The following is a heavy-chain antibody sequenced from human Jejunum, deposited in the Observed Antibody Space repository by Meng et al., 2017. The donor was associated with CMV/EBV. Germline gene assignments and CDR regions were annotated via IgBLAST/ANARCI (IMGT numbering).Heavy chain of an antibody. CDR1: GGSVNNYY. CDR2: FYSSDTY. D-gene: IGHD1-26*01. V-gene: IGHV4-4*07. Sequence: QVRLQESGPGLVKPSRTLSLTCPVSGGSVNNYYWSWIRQSAGKGLEWIGRFYSSDTYNYHPSLDSRVTMSLDTSKNQFSLNLRSVTAADTATYYCARGPGASTREGFDYWGLGTLVTVSS. J-gene: IGHJ4*02. CDR3: ARGPGASTREGFDY.